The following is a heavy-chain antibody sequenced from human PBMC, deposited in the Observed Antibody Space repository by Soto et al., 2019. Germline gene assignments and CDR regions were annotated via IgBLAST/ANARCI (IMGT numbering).Heavy chain of an antibody. CDR1: GDSISSTSDY. Sequence: SETLSLTCSVSGDSISSTSDYWAWIRQSPGKGLEWIVSMYHDVSTYYNPSLKSRVTLSEDTSKNQFSLKLSSVTAADTGVYYCARHFTTYDVWSGLGSWGQGALVTVSS. V-gene: IGHV4-39*01. CDR2: MYHDVST. CDR3: ARHFTTYDVWSGLGS. D-gene: IGHD3-3*01. J-gene: IGHJ4*02.